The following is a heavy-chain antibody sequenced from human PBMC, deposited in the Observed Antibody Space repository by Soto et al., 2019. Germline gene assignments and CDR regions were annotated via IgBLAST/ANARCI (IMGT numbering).Heavy chain of an antibody. Sequence: QVQLQESGPGLVKPSETLSLTCTVSGGYINSHYWTWIRQPPGKGLEWIGYIYYTGSTDYNPSLKSRVTIFTDKSKSHFSLRLTSLTAADTAVYYCARSTWGYAFDIWGQGAVVTVSS. J-gene: IGHJ3*02. CDR3: ARSTWGYAFDI. CDR1: GGYINSHY. D-gene: IGHD3-16*01. V-gene: IGHV4-59*08. CDR2: IYYTGST.